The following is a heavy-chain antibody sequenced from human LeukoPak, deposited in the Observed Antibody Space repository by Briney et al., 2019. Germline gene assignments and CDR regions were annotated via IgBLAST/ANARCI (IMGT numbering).Heavy chain of an antibody. CDR2: ISGSGGST. Sequence: GGSLRLSCAASGFTFSSYAMSWVRQAPGKGLEWVSAISGSGGSTYYADSVKGRFTISRDNANNLLYLQMNSLRADDTAVYYCARVGNNWSPFDYWGQGALVTVSS. CDR1: GFTFSSYA. J-gene: IGHJ4*02. V-gene: IGHV3-23*01. D-gene: IGHD1-20*01. CDR3: ARVGNNWSPFDY.